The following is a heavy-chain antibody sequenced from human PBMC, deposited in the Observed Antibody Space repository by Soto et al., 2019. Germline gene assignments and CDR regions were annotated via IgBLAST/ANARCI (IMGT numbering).Heavy chain of an antibody. Sequence: QVQLVESGGGVVQPGRSLRLSCAASGFTFSSYGMHWVRQAPGKGLEWVAVISYDGSNKYYADSVKGRFTISRDNSKNTLYLQMNSLRAEDTAVYYCAKDEGYYGSGSYAKSYGMDVWGQGTTVTVSS. CDR2: ISYDGSNK. CDR3: AKDEGYYGSGSYAKSYGMDV. J-gene: IGHJ6*02. D-gene: IGHD3-10*01. CDR1: GFTFSSYG. V-gene: IGHV3-30*18.